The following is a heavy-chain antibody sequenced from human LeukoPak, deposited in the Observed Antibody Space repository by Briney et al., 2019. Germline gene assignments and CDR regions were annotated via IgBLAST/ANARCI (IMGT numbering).Heavy chain of an antibody. Sequence: GGSLRLSCAASGFTFRSYAMHWVREAPGKGLDYVSASSRNGGSTYYANSVKGRFTISRDNSKNTLYLQMGSLRAEYMAVYYCARSAYSSGWYWRAFDIWGQGTMVTVSS. V-gene: IGHV3-64*01. D-gene: IGHD6-19*01. J-gene: IGHJ3*02. CDR3: ARSAYSSGWYWRAFDI. CDR1: GFTFRSYA. CDR2: SSRNGGST.